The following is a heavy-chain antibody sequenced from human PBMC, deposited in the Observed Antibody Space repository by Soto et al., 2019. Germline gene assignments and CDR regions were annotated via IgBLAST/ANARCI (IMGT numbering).Heavy chain of an antibody. CDR2: IHYSGST. J-gene: IGHJ4*02. CDR3: AREGNLGRWLQPLDY. CDR1: GGXXNXXY. D-gene: IGHD5-12*01. Sequence: SETXSXXXTVSGGXXNXXYXXXXRXPPGKGLEWIGYIHYSGSTKYNPSLKSRVTISIDTSKNQFSLKLISVTAADTAVYYCAREGNLGRWLQPLDYWGQGTLVTVSS. V-gene: IGHV4-59*01.